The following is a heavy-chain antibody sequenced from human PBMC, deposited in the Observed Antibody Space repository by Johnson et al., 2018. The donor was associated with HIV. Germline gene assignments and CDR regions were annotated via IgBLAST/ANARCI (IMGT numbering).Heavy chain of an antibody. V-gene: IGHV3-9*01. CDR1: GFRFDDYA. Sequence: QLVESGGGVVQPGRSLRLSCAASGFRFDDYAMHWVRQAPGKGLEWVSGISWNSANIGSAGSVKGRFTISRDNTKNSLYLQMNSLRPEDTALYYCTKDAHMVTPQRAFDIWGQGTMVTVSS. CDR3: TKDAHMVTPQRAFDI. D-gene: IGHD5-18*01. J-gene: IGHJ3*02. CDR2: ISWNSANI.